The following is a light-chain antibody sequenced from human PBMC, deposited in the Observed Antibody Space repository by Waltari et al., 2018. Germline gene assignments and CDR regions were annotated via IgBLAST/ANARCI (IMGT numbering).Light chain of an antibody. CDR1: QNVTIY. CDR2: DKS. J-gene: IGKJ2*01. Sequence: EIALAQSPATLSLSPGERATFSCRASQNVTIYLAWYQQKPGQVPRLLIYDKSNRGAGIPARFSGSGSGTDFTLSVSSLEPEDSAVYYCQQRSTWPYTFGQGTKLELK. V-gene: IGKV3-11*01. CDR3: QQRSTWPYT.